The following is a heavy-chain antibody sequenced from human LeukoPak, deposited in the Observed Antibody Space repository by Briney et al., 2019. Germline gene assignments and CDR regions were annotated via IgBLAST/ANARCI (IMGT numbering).Heavy chain of an antibody. J-gene: IGHJ6*03. V-gene: IGHV4-34*01. Sequence: SETLSLTCAVYGGSFSGYYWSWIRQPPGKGLEWIGEINHSGSTNYNPSLKSRVTISVDTSKNQFSLKLSSVTAADTAVYYCARRYYYYYMDVWGKGTMVTVSS. CDR2: INHSGST. CDR1: GGSFSGYY. CDR3: ARRYYYYYMDV.